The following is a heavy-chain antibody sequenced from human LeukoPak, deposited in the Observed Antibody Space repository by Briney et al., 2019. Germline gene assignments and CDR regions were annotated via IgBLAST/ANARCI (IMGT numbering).Heavy chain of an antibody. CDR3: ARARGSGLYYFDY. J-gene: IGHJ4*02. D-gene: IGHD6-19*01. CDR2: IYSGGST. Sequence: PGGSLRLSCAASGFTVSSNYMSWVRQAPGKGLEWVSLIYSGGSTYYADSAKDRFFISRDNSKNTLYLQMNSLRAEDTAVYYCARARGSGLYYFDYWGQGTLVTVSS. V-gene: IGHV3-66*01. CDR1: GFTVSSNY.